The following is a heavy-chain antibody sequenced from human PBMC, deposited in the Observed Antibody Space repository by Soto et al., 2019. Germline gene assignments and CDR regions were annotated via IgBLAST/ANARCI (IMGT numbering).Heavy chain of an antibody. CDR3: ARGGWNYDFEY. J-gene: IGHJ4*02. CDR2: IYYSGST. Sequence: PSETLSLTCTVSGGSISSGGYYWSWIRQHPGKGLEWIGYIYYSGSTYCNPSLKSRVTISVDTSKHQFSLKLSSVTAADTAVYYCARGGWNYDFEYWGQGTLVTVSS. CDR1: GGSISSGGYY. D-gene: IGHD1-7*01. V-gene: IGHV4-31*03.